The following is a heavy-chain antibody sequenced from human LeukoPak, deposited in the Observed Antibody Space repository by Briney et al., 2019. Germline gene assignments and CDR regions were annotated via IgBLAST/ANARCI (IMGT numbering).Heavy chain of an antibody. J-gene: IGHJ4*02. CDR3: ARDYDFWSGPSIDY. Sequence: ASVKVSCKASGYTFTSYGISWVRQAPGQGLEWMGWISAHNGNTNYAQKLQGRVTMTTDTSTSTAYMELRSLRSDDTAVYYCARDYDFWSGPSIDYWGQGTLVTVSS. V-gene: IGHV1-18*01. CDR2: ISAHNGNT. D-gene: IGHD3-3*01. CDR1: GYTFTSYG.